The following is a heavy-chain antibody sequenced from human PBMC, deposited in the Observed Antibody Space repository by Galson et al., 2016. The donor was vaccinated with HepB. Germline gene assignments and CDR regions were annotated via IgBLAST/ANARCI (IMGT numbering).Heavy chain of an antibody. J-gene: IGHJ5*02. Sequence: SVKGRFTLSRDNSNNTLYLQMNSLRAEDTAVYYCARGVQWLVPRWIDPWGQGTLVTVSS. D-gene: IGHD6-19*01. CDR3: ARGVQWLVPRWIDP. V-gene: IGHV3-30*01.